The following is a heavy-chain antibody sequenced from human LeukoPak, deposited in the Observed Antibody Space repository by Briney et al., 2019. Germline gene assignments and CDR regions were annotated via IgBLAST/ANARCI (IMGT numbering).Heavy chain of an antibody. J-gene: IGHJ4*02. Sequence: GGSLRLSCAASGFTFSNYWMSWVRQAPGKGLEWVANIKEDGSEKYYVDSVKGRFTISRDNAKNSLYLQMNSVRAEDTAVYYYARDLVFEGIAVAGSDWGQGTLVTVSS. V-gene: IGHV3-7*01. CDR1: GFTFSNYW. D-gene: IGHD6-13*01. CDR3: ARDLVFEGIAVAGSD. CDR2: IKEDGSEK.